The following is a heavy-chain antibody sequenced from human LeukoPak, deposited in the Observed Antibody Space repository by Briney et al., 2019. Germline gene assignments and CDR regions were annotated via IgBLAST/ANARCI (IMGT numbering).Heavy chain of an antibody. CDR3: ARETIAAAGKGFDP. V-gene: IGHV3-20*04. D-gene: IGHD6-13*01. Sequence: GGSLRLSCAASGFTFDDYAMSWVRQAPGKGLEWVSGINWNGGSTDYADSVKGRFTISRDNAKNSLYLQMNSLRPEDTAVYYCARETIAAAGKGFDPWGQGTLVTVSS. J-gene: IGHJ5*02. CDR1: GFTFDDYA. CDR2: INWNGGST.